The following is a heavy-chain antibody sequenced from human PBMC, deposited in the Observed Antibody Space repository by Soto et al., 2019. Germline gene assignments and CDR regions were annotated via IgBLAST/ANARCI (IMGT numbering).Heavy chain of an antibody. CDR2: IDWDDDK. J-gene: IGHJ6*02. CDR1: GFSLSTSGMR. D-gene: IGHD6-13*01. CDR3: ARDSSSWYLSGMDG. Sequence: SGPTLVNPAPSLTLTFTFSGFSLSTSGMRVSWIRQPPGKALEWLARIDWDDDKSYSTSLKTRLTISKDTSKNQVVLTMTNMDPVDTATYYCARDSSSWYLSGMDGWGQGTTVTVSS. V-gene: IGHV2-70*04.